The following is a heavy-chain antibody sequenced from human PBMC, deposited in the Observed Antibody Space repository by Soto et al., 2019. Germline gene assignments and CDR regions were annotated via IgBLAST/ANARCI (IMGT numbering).Heavy chain of an antibody. J-gene: IGHJ4*02. V-gene: IGHV1-46*01. CDR1: GYTFTSYY. CDR2: INPSGGSN. Sequence: QVQLVQSGAEVKKPGASVKVSCKASGYTFTSYYMHWVRQAPGQGLEWMGIINPSGGSNSYEQKFQGRVTMTRDTSTSTVYMELSSLRSEDTAVYYCAAGMTTVTIFDYWGQGTLVTVSS. CDR3: AAGMTTVTIFDY. D-gene: IGHD4-4*01.